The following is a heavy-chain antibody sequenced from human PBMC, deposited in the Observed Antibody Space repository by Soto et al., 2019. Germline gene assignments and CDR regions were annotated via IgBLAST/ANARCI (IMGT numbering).Heavy chain of an antibody. D-gene: IGHD3-10*01. Sequence: GSLRLSCAASGFTFSSYGMHWVRQAPGKGLEWVAVIWYDGSNKYYADSVKGRFTISRDNSKNTLYLQMNSLRAEDTAVYYCARDRWEGDTMVRGVIPYFDYWGQGTLVTVSS. CDR3: ARDRWEGDTMVRGVIPYFDY. CDR1: GFTFSSYG. J-gene: IGHJ4*02. CDR2: IWYDGSNK. V-gene: IGHV3-33*01.